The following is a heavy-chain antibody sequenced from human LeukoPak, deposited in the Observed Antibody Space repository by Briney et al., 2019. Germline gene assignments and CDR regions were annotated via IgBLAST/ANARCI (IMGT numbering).Heavy chain of an antibody. V-gene: IGHV1-8*03. CDR1: GYTFTSYD. CDR2: MNPNSGNT. CDR3: ARLGGYYYYMDV. D-gene: IGHD3-3*01. J-gene: IGHJ6*03. Sequence: ASVKVSCKASGYTFTSYDINWVRQATGQGLEWMGWMNPNSGNTGYAQKFQGRVTITRSTSISTAYMELSSLRSEDTAVYYCARLGGYYYYMDVWGKGTTVTVSS.